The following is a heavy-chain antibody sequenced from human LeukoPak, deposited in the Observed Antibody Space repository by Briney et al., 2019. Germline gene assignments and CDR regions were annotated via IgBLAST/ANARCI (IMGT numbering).Heavy chain of an antibody. CDR3: ATFSDYGDYWSWFDP. CDR1: GFTFSSYA. V-gene: IGHV3-23*01. D-gene: IGHD4-17*01. CDR2: ISGSGGST. J-gene: IGHJ5*02. Sequence: GGSLRLSCAASGFTFSSYAMSWVRQAPGKGLEWVSAISGSGGSTYYADSVKGRFTISRDNSKNTLYLQMNSLRAEDTAVYYCATFSDYGDYWSWFDPWGQGTLVTVSS.